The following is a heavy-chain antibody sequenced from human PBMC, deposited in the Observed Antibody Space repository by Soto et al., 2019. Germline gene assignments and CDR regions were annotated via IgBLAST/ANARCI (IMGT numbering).Heavy chain of an antibody. J-gene: IGHJ4*02. CDR3: AKDPPTTGTTFDY. V-gene: IGHV3-23*01. CDR1: GFTFDDYA. D-gene: IGHD1-1*01. Sequence: GSLRLSCAASGFTFDDYAMHWVRQVPGKGLEWVSTINKSGGSTYYADSVKGRFTISRDNSKNMLFLQINGLRAEDTAVYYCAKDPPTTGTTFDYWGRGTLVTVSS. CDR2: INKSGGST.